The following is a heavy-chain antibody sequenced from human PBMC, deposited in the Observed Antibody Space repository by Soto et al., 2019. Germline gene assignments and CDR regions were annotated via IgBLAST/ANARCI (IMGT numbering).Heavy chain of an antibody. V-gene: IGHV3-30-3*01. CDR1: GFTFSSYA. J-gene: IGHJ3*02. CDR3: ARDLVDNSAPRSVFDI. D-gene: IGHD2-8*02. CDR2: ISYDGYNK. Sequence: GGSLRLSCAASGFTFSSYAMHWVRQAPGKGLEWVAIISYDGYNKNYADSVKGRFTISRDNSKSTLYLQMNSLRAEDTAVYYCARDLVDNSAPRSVFDIWGQGTMVTVSS.